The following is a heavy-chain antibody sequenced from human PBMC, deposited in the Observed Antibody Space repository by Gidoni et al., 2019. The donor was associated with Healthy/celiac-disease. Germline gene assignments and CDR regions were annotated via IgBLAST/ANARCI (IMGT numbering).Heavy chain of an antibody. CDR2: SSGDGGRT. CDR1: GFTFDDSA. V-gene: IGHV3-43*02. CDR3: AKPQTAAKYFQH. Sequence: EVQLLESGGGVVQPGGSLRLSCAASGFTFDDSAMHWVRQAPGKGLEWVSLSSGDGGRTYYADSGKGRVNSARDNRKNSLYLQMNSLRTEDTALYYWAKPQTAAKYFQHWGQGTLVTVS. D-gene: IGHD1-1*01. J-gene: IGHJ1*01.